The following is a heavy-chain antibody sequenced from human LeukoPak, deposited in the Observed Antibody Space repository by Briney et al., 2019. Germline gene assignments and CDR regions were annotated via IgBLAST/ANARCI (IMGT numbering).Heavy chain of an antibody. Sequence: GGSLRLSCAASGFTFSSYEMNWVRQAPGKGLEWVSYISSSGSTIYYADSVKGRFTISRDNAKNSLYLQMNSLRAEDTAVYYCAREGEGYCSSTSCYRNYMDVWGKGTTVTVSS. CDR2: ISSSGSTI. CDR1: GFTFSSYE. J-gene: IGHJ6*03. D-gene: IGHD2-2*02. V-gene: IGHV3-48*03. CDR3: AREGEGYCSSTSCYRNYMDV.